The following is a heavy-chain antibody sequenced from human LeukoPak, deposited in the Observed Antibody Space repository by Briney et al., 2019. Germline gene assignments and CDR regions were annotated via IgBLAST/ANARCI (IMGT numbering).Heavy chain of an antibody. J-gene: IGHJ4*02. CDR2: INHSGST. CDR3: ARLEKVVPAAMEVGAFDY. V-gene: IGHV4-34*01. D-gene: IGHD2-2*01. Sequence: SETLSLTCAVYGGSFSGYYWSWIRQPPGKGLEWIGEINHSGSTNYNPSLKSRVTISVDTSKNQFSLKLSSVTAADTAVYYCARLEKVVPAAMEVGAFDYWGQGTLVTVS. CDR1: GGSFSGYY.